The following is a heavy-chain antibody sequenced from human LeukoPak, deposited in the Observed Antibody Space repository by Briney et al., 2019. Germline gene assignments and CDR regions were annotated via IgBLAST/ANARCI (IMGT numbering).Heavy chain of an antibody. J-gene: IGHJ6*02. Sequence: GGSLRLSCAASGFTVSSNYMSWVRQAPGKGLEWVSVIYSGGSTYYADSVKGRFTISRDNSKNTLYLQMNSLRAEDTAVYYCARPSPERRDYYYGMDVWGQGTTVTVSS. CDR1: GFTVSSNY. CDR2: IYSGGST. D-gene: IGHD1-1*01. CDR3: ARPSPERRDYYYGMDV. V-gene: IGHV3-53*01.